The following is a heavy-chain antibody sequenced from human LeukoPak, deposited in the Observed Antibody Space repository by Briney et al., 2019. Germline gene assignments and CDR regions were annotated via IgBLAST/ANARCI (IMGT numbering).Heavy chain of an antibody. CDR1: GFIFSNYY. Sequence: PGGSLRLSCAASGFIFSNYYLNWVRQVPGKGLEWVSSIGDDDSYVHYADSVKGRFTISRDNAKNSVSLQMNSLRVEDAAIYYCARETYTSWAFDIWGQGTTVTVSS. CDR2: IGDDDSYV. J-gene: IGHJ3*02. V-gene: IGHV3-21*01. CDR3: ARETYTSWAFDI.